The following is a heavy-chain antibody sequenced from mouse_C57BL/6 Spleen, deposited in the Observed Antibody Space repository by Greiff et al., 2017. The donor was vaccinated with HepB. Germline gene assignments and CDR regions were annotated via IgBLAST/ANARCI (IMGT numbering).Heavy chain of an antibody. Sequence: EVQLVESGGGLVKPGGSLKLSCAASGFTFSDYGMHWVRQAPEKGLEWVAYISSGSSTINYADTVKGRFTISRDNAKNTLFLQMTSLRSEDTAMYYCARNYYGSSYGFAYWGQGTLVTVSA. CDR1: GFTFSDYG. J-gene: IGHJ3*01. D-gene: IGHD1-1*01. V-gene: IGHV5-17*01. CDR3: ARNYYGSSYGFAY. CDR2: ISSGSSTI.